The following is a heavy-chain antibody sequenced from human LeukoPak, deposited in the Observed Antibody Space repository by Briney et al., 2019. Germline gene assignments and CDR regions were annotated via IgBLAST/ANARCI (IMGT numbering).Heavy chain of an antibody. CDR1: GGSISSYY. Sequence: KPSEPLSLPCTVSGGSISSYYWSWIRQPPGKGLEWIGYIFYTGSTNYNPSLKSRVTISVDTSKNQFSLNLTSVTAADTAVYYCARHGSGSVAAPKYWGQGALVTVSS. CDR2: IFYTGST. CDR3: ARHGSGSVAAPKY. V-gene: IGHV4-59*08. J-gene: IGHJ4*02. D-gene: IGHD4-23*01.